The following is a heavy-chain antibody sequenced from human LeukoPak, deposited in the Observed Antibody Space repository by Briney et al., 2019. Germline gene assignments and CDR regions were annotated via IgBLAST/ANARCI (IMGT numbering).Heavy chain of an antibody. CDR3: AREVYDFWSGYDPSV. J-gene: IGHJ6*04. CDR1: GGSISSSSYY. Sequence: SETLSLTCTVSGGSISSSSYYWGWIRQPPGKGLEWIGSIYYSGSTYYNPSLKSRVTISVDTSKYQFSLKLSSVTAADAAVYYCAREVYDFWSGYDPSVWGKGTTVTVSS. CDR2: IYYSGST. V-gene: IGHV4-39*07. D-gene: IGHD3-3*01.